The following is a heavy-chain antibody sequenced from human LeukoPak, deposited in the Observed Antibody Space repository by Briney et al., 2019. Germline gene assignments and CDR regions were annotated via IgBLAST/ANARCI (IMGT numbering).Heavy chain of an antibody. CDR3: ARDNSVGDNAWWCDP. J-gene: IGHJ5*02. D-gene: IGHD1-26*01. V-gene: IGHV1-46*01. CDR2: INPTGGST. Sequence: ASVQASCKASGYTPPSCHMHWVRPPPGQRREWMGLINPTGGSTGYAQKCQGRVTMIRDMSTSTDYMELSSLRSEDTAIYYCARDNSVGDNAWWCDPWGQGTRVTVSS. CDR1: GYTPPSCH.